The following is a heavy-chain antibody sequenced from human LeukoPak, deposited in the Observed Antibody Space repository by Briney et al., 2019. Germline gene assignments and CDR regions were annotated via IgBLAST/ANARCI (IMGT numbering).Heavy chain of an antibody. CDR3: ARVSDSFDYFFDS. V-gene: IGHV3-21*01. D-gene: IGHD5-12*01. J-gene: IGHJ4*02. CDR2: VSRSSRFI. Sequence: GGSLRLSCAASGFAFSTYSMNWVRQAAGKGLEWVSSVSRSSRFIIYADSVQGRFTISRDDAKTSLFLQMNSLRAEDTAVYYCARVSDSFDYFFDSWGQGTLVTVSS. CDR1: GFAFSTYS.